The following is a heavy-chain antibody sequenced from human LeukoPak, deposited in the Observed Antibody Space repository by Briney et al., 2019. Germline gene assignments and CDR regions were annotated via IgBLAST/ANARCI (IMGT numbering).Heavy chain of an antibody. J-gene: IGHJ5*02. V-gene: IGHV4-59*01. CDR1: GGSISSYY. Sequence: KTSETLSLTCTVSGGSISSYYWSWIRQPPGKGLEWIGYIYYGGSTNYNPSLKSRVTISVDTSKNQFSLKLSSVTAADTAVYYCARVPASIPDNWFDPWGQGTLVTVSS. CDR3: ARVPASIPDNWFDP. CDR2: IYYGGST. D-gene: IGHD2/OR15-2a*01.